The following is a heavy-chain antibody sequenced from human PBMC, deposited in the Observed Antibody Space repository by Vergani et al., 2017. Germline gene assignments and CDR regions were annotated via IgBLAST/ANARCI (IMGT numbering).Heavy chain of an antibody. J-gene: IGHJ4*02. CDR2: ISAYNGNT. CDR1: GYTFTSYG. V-gene: IGHV1-18*01. D-gene: IGHD3-22*01. Sequence: QVQLVQSGAEVKKPGASVKVSCKASGYTFTSYGISWVRQAPGQGLEWMGWISAYNGNTNYAQKLQGRVTMTTDTSTSTAYMELSSLRSEDTAVYYCATESHYYDSSGYYYVWGQGTLVTVSS. CDR3: ATESHYYDSSGYYYV.